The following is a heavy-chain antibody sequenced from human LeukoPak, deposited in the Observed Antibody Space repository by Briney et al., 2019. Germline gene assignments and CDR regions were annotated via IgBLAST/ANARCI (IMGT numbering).Heavy chain of an antibody. CDR3: ARAYSRSSFDY. J-gene: IGHJ4*02. Sequence: PSETLSLTCTVSGGSISSYYWSWIRQPPGQGLEWIGYVYYSGSTNYNPPLKSRVTISIDTSKNQFSLTLNSVTAADTAVYYCARAYSRSSFDYWGLGTLVTVSS. D-gene: IGHD6-6*01. CDR1: GGSISSYY. V-gene: IGHV4-59*08. CDR2: VYYSGST.